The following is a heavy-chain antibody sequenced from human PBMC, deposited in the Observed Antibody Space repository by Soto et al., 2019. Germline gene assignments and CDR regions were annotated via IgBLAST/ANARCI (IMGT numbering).Heavy chain of an antibody. CDR2: ISGSGGTT. J-gene: IGHJ4*02. Sequence: GGSLRLSCSASGFTFSTYGMTWVRQAPGKGLEWVSFISGSGGTTYSADSVKGRFTISRDNSKNTLYLQMNNLRAEDTALYYCARDLSFGYSFDYWGQGTLVTVSS. CDR1: GFTFSTYG. CDR3: ARDLSFGYSFDY. D-gene: IGHD5-18*01. V-gene: IGHV3-23*01.